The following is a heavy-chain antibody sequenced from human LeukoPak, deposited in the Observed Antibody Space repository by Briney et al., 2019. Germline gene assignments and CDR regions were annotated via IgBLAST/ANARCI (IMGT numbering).Heavy chain of an antibody. D-gene: IGHD4-17*01. CDR3: ARGFQSRHDYGDLWYYFDY. Sequence: PSETLSLTCTVSGGSISSSSYYWGWIRQPPGKGLEWIGSIYYSGSTYYDPSLKSRVTISVDTSKNQFSLKLSSVTAADTAVYYCARGFQSRHDYGDLWYYFDYWGQGTLVTVSS. V-gene: IGHV4-39*01. J-gene: IGHJ4*02. CDR1: GGSISSSSYY. CDR2: IYYSGST.